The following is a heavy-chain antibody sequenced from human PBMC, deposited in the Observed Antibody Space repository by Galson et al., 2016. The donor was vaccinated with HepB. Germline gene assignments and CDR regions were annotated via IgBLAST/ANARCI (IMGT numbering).Heavy chain of an antibody. CDR3: APFSQVRSPDWLRLNYYYSYGMDV. CDR2: ISYDGSDK. D-gene: IGHD3-9*01. Sequence: SLRLSCAASGFTFSSYAIHWVRQAPGKGLEWVAVISYDGSDKYYADSVKGRFTISRENSKNTVSLQMNSLKGGDKAVFYCAPFSQVRSPDWLRLNYYYSYGMDVWGQGTTVSVSS. CDR1: GFTFSSYA. J-gene: IGHJ6*02. V-gene: IGHV3-30*04.